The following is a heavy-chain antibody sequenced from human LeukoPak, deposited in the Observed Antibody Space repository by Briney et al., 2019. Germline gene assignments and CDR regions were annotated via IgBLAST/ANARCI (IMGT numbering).Heavy chain of an antibody. D-gene: IGHD3-10*01. CDR1: GFTFSSYA. Sequence: GGSLRLSCAASGFTFSSYAMHWVRQAPGKGLEWVAVISYDGSNKYYADSVKGRFTISRDNSKNTLYLQMNSLRAEDTAVYYCARDKYYGSGSHGDWGQGTLVTVSS. CDR2: ISYDGSNK. CDR3: ARDKYYGSGSHGD. V-gene: IGHV3-30*04. J-gene: IGHJ4*02.